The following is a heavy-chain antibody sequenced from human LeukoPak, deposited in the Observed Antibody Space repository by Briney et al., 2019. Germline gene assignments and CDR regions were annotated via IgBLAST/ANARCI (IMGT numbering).Heavy chain of an antibody. CDR1: GFTFSNYA. Sequence: GRSLRLSCAASGFTFSNYAMTWVRQAPGKGLEWVSVIGGGGDTKYADSVKGRFTISRDNSKNTLYLQMNSLRVEDTAVYYCAKDFKCELWGQGTPVTVSS. J-gene: IGHJ4*02. CDR3: AKDFKCEL. CDR2: IGGGGDT. V-gene: IGHV3-23*01. D-gene: IGHD4/OR15-4a*01.